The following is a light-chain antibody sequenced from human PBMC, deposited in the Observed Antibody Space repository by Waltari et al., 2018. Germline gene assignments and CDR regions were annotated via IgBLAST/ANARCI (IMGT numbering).Light chain of an antibody. J-gene: IGLJ2*01. Sequence: QSALTQPASVSGSPGQSVTSLCAGTSNEVVGYNSVSWYQEHTGQAPRVIIYDVSDRPSGVSDRFSGSKSGNTASLTISGLQAEDEADYYCSSQSSNDVVLFGGGTKLTVL. CDR1: SNEVVGYNS. CDR3: SSQSSNDVVL. V-gene: IGLV2-14*01. CDR2: DVS.